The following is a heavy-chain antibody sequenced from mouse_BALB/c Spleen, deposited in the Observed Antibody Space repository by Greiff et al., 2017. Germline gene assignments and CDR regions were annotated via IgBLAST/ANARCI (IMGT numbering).Heavy chain of an antibody. V-gene: IGHV5-17*02. J-gene: IGHJ2*01. CDR3: ARSNYYGSSDFDY. Sequence: EVHLVESGGGLVQPGGSRKLSCAASGFTFSSFGMHWVRQAPEKGLEWVAYISSGSSTIYYADTVKGRFTISRDNPKNTLFLQMTSLRSEDTAMYYCARSNYYGSSDFDYWGQGTTLTVSS. D-gene: IGHD1-1*01. CDR1: GFTFSSFG. CDR2: ISSGSSTI.